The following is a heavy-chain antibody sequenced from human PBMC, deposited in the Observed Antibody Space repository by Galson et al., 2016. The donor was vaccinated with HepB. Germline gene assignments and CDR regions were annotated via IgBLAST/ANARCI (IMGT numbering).Heavy chain of an antibody. Sequence: SLRLSCATSGFTVSPNSMSWVRQAPGRGREWVSLIHSGGATYYADSVKGRFTNSRDNSKNTLYLHRNSLRAEDTAVYYCARDAAYCGPTTCHSGWFDPWGQGTLVTVSS. CDR2: IHSGGAT. CDR1: GFTVSPNS. D-gene: IGHD2-21*01. V-gene: IGHV3-53*01. J-gene: IGHJ5*02. CDR3: ARDAAYCGPTTCHSGWFDP.